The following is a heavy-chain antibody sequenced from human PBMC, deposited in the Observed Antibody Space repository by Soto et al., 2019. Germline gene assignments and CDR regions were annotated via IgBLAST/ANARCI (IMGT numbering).Heavy chain of an antibody. J-gene: IGHJ4*02. CDR2: ISYDGSSS. CDR1: GFTFRNYA. V-gene: IGHV3-30-3*01. D-gene: IGHD1-26*01. Sequence: QVQLVESGGGVVQPGGSLRLSCATSGFTFRNYAMHWVRQAPAKGLEWVAVISYDGSSSLYTDSVKGRFTVSRDNSKNMVYLQMNSLTAEDTAVYYCLSELGPRNFDCWGQGTLVAVSS. CDR3: LSELGPRNFDC.